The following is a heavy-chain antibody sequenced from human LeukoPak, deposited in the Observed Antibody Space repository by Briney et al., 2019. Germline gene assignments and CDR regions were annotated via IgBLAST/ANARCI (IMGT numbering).Heavy chain of an antibody. J-gene: IGHJ5*02. D-gene: IGHD3-22*01. V-gene: IGHV5-51*01. CDR2: IYPGDSDT. CDR1: GHTVSGYW. Sequence: GESLKISCKVSGHTVSGYWIGWVRQMPGKGLEWMGIIYPGDSDTRYSPSFEGQVTISADKSISTAYLQWSSLKASDSAMYFCVRVGDSSGYSEFDPWGQGTLVTVSS. CDR3: VRVGDSSGYSEFDP.